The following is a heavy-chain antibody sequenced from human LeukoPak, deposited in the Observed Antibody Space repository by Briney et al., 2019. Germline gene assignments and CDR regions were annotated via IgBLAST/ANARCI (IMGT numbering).Heavy chain of an antibody. V-gene: IGHV4-59*02. Sequence: KPSETLSLTCSVSDDSVTMYYWTWLRQPPGKGLEWIGYVDHTGSTNFNPSLNGRVSISRDTTKNLFPLRLRSVTAADTAVYFCARGRVSSSTWYSTYYYYFYMDVWGKGTTVTVSS. D-gene: IGHD1-1*01. CDR2: VDHTGST. J-gene: IGHJ6*03. CDR1: DDSVTMYY. CDR3: ARGRVSSSTWYSTYYYYFYMDV.